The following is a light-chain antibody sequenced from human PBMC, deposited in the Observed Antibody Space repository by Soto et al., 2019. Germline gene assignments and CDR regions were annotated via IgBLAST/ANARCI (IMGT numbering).Light chain of an antibody. CDR3: QQYGSSPGT. CDR2: GAS. CDR1: QSVSSSY. J-gene: IGKJ1*01. Sequence: ETVLTQSPGTLSLSPGERATLSCRASQSVSSSYLAWYQQKPGQAPRLLIYGASSRATGIPDRFSGSGSGTDFPLTISRLEPEDFAVYYCQQYGSSPGTFGQGTKVDIK. V-gene: IGKV3-20*01.